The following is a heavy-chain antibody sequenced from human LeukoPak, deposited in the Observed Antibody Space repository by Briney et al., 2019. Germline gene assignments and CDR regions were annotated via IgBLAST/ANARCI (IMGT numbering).Heavy chain of an antibody. J-gene: IGHJ4*02. CDR1: GGSISGYY. V-gene: IGHV4-59*08. CDR2: IYYSGST. CDR3: ARMYSGSYHWDY. D-gene: IGHD1-26*01. Sequence: SETLSLTCTVSGGSISGYYWSWIRQPPGKGLEWIGYIYYSGSTNYNPSLKSRVTISIDTSNNQFSLKLRSTTAADTAMYYCARMYSGSYHWDYWGQGTLVTASS.